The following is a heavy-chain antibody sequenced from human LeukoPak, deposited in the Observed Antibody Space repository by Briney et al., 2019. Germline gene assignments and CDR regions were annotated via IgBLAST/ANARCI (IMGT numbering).Heavy chain of an antibody. V-gene: IGHV4-30-4*08. CDR2: IYYRGST. CDR3: ARGSWSSSIDY. D-gene: IGHD6-6*01. Sequence: WIRQPPGKGLEWIGYIYYRGSTYYNPSLKSRLTISVDTSKNQFSLRLSSVTAADTAVYYCARGSWSSSIDYWGQGTLVTVSS. J-gene: IGHJ4*02.